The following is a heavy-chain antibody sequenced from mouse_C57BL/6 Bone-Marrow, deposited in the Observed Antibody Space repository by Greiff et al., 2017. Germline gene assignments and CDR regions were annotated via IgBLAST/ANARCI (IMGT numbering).Heavy chain of an antibody. CDR3: ARRRYGSSYGFDY. CDR1: GFTFSSYA. Sequence: EVKLVESGGGLVKPGGSLKLSCAASGFTFSSYAMSWVRQTPEKRLEWVATISDGGSYTYYPDNVTGRFTISRDNAKNNLYLQMSHLKSEDTAMYYCARRRYGSSYGFDYWGQGTTLTVSS. CDR2: ISDGGSYT. D-gene: IGHD1-1*01. J-gene: IGHJ2*01. V-gene: IGHV5-4*03.